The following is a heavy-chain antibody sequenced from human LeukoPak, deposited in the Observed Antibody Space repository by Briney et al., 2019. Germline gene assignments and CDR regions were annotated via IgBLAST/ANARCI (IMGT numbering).Heavy chain of an antibody. CDR3: ARESRGYYYDPDAFDI. CDR2: IYPGDSDT. J-gene: IGHJ3*02. Sequence: GESLKISCKGSGYSFTTYWIGWVRQMPGKGLEWMGIIYPGDSDTRYSPSFQGQVTISADKSISTAYLQWGSLKASDTAMYYCARESRGYYYDPDAFDIWGQGTMVTVSS. D-gene: IGHD3-22*01. V-gene: IGHV5-51*01. CDR1: GYSFTTYW.